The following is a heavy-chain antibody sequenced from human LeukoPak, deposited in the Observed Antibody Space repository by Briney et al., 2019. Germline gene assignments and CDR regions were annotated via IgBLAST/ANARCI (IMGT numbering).Heavy chain of an antibody. V-gene: IGHV1-2*02. CDR3: ARDRGPEWWGSFDC. CDR2: INSNRGGT. J-gene: IGHJ4*02. D-gene: IGHD3-16*01. Sequence: GASVKVSRKASGYTFTGYYIHWVRLAPGQGLQWMGWINSNRGGTNYAQKFQGRVTMTRDTSISTAYMDLSSLISDDTAVYYCARDRGPEWWGSFDCWGQGTLVTVSS. CDR1: GYTFTGYY.